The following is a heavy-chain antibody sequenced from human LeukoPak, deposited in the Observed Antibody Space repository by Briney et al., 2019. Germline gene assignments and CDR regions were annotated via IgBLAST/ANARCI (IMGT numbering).Heavy chain of an antibody. CDR1: GFTVSSNN. CDR2: VYSGGNT. CDR3: ARDWSIRPFAY. D-gene: IGHD2/OR15-2a*01. Sequence: PGGSLRLSCAASGFTVSSNNMNWVRQAPGKGLEWVSIVYSGGNTDYADSVKGRFTISRDNSKNTLYLQMTSLRAEDTAVYYCARDWSIRPFAYWGRGTLVTVSS. J-gene: IGHJ4*02. V-gene: IGHV3-53*01.